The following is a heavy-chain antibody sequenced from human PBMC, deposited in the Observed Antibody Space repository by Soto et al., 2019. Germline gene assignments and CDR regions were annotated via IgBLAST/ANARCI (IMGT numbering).Heavy chain of an antibody. CDR3: LRECAYYVCSGSYLDN. V-gene: IGHV6-1*01. J-gene: IGHJ4*02. D-gene: IGHD3-16*01. CDR2: TYYRSKWYN. CDR1: GDSVSDNSAA. Sequence: PSQTLSLTCAISGDSVSDNSAAWNWIRQSPSRGLEWLGRTYYRSKWYNDYAVSVKSRITVAPDTSKNQFSLHLNSVTPEDTAVYYCLRECAYYVCSGSYLDNWGRGARVTVSS.